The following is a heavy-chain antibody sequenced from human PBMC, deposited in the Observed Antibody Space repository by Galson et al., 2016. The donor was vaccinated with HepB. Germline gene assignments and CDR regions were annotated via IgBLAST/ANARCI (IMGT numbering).Heavy chain of an antibody. Sequence: ETLSLTCAVYGGSFSGYYWSWIRQPPGKGLEWIGEINHGGSTKNTSLKSRVTMSVDTSKNQFSLKLSSVTAADTAVYYCARGNPDYYDSSGYYYPFDYWGQGTLVTVSS. V-gene: IGHV4-34*01. CDR2: INHGGST. CDR3: ARGNPDYYDSSGYYYPFDY. J-gene: IGHJ4*02. CDR1: GGSFSGYY. D-gene: IGHD3-22*01.